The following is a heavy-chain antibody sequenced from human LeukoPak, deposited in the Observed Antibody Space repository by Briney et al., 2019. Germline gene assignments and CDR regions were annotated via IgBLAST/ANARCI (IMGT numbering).Heavy chain of an antibody. CDR3: ARLDYGDYDGVFDY. CDR2: IYTSGST. V-gene: IGHV4-61*02. CDR1: GGSVSSSNYY. Sequence: SETLSLTCTVSGGSVSSSNYYWGWIRQPAGKGLEWIGRIYTSGSTNYNPSLKGRVTMSVDTSKNQFSLKLSSVTAADTAVYYCARLDYGDYDGVFDYWGQGTLVTVSS. J-gene: IGHJ4*02. D-gene: IGHD4-17*01.